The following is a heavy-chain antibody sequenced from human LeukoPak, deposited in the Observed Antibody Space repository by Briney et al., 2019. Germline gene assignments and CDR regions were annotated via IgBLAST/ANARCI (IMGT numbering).Heavy chain of an antibody. D-gene: IGHD3-3*01. CDR3: ARAYFWSGYYSYYYYMDV. CDR2: FDPEDGET. J-gene: IGHJ6*03. Sequence: ASVKVSCKVSGYTLTELSMHWVRQAPGKGLEWMGGFDPEDGETIYAQKFQGRVTMTEDTSTDTAYMELSSLRSEDTAVYYCARAYFWSGYYSYYYYMDVWGKGTTVTVSS. CDR1: GYTLTELS. V-gene: IGHV1-24*01.